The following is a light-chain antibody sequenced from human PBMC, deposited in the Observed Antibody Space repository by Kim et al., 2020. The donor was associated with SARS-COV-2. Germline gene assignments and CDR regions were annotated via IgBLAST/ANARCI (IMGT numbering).Light chain of an antibody. CDR3: QQFNTYQYT. J-gene: IGKJ2*01. CDR1: QSSSRG. Sequence: GSVGDGVTNTGRASQSSSRGWARYQQKPGKAPTRLIYDASNLQSGVSSRFSGSGSGTEFTLTISSLQPDEFATYYCQQFNTYQYTFGQGTKLEI. CDR2: DAS. V-gene: IGKV1-5*01.